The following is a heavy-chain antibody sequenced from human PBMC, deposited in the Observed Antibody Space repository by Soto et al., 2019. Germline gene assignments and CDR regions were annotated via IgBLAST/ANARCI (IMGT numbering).Heavy chain of an antibody. D-gene: IGHD6-6*01. J-gene: IGHJ6*02. CDR1: GFTFSSYA. CDR2: ISGSGGST. Sequence: EVQLLESGGGLVQPGGSLRLSCAASGFTFSSYAMSWVRQAPGKGLEWVSAISGSGGSTYYADSVKGRFTISRDNSKNTLYLQMTSLRAEDTAVYYWAKVKIAARHNGMDVWGQGTTVTVSS. V-gene: IGHV3-23*01. CDR3: AKVKIAARHNGMDV.